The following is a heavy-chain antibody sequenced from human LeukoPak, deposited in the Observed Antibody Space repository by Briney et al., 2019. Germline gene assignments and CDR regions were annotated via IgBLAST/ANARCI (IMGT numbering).Heavy chain of an antibody. CDR3: AKWFPGNMDV. D-gene: IGHD3-22*01. Sequence: GGSLRLSCEASGFTFNRYEFIWVRQAPAKGLEWVSYIHTSASTTYYADSVRGRFSISRDNAKSSLYLQMNSLRAEDTAVYYCAKWFPGNMDVWGKGTTVTVSS. V-gene: IGHV3-48*03. CDR2: IHTSASTT. CDR1: GFTFNRYE. J-gene: IGHJ6*04.